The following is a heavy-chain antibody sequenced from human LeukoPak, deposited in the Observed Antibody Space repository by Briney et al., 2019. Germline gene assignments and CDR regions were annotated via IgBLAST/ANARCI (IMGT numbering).Heavy chain of an antibody. CDR2: IYTSGST. D-gene: IGHD4-17*01. J-gene: IGHJ5*02. V-gene: IGHV4-4*07. CDR3: ARSSRTTVTTGWFDP. CDR1: GGSISSYY. Sequence: SETLSLTCTVSGGSISSYYWSWIRQPAGKGLEWIGRIYTSGSTNYNPSLKSRVTISVDTSKNQFSLKLSSVTAADTAVYYCARSSRTTVTTGWFDPWGQGTLVTVSS.